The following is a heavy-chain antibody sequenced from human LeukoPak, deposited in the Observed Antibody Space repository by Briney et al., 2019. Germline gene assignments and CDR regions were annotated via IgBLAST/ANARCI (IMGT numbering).Heavy chain of an antibody. D-gene: IGHD4/OR15-4a*01. V-gene: IGHV3-64D*06. CDR3: ARWDHGGARFQN. CDR1: GFIFSNYG. CDR2: ISSDGDNT. J-gene: IGHJ1*01. Sequence: GGSLRLSCSASGFIFSNYGMYWVRQAPGKGLEFVSAISSDGDNTFYADSVKGRFTISRDNSKNTLYLQTSSLRGEDTAVYYCARWDHGGARFQNWGQGTLLTVSS.